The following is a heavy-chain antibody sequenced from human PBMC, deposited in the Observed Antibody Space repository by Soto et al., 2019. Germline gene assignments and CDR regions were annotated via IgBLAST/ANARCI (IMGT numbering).Heavy chain of an antibody. CDR1: GFTFSSYG. J-gene: IGHJ4*02. CDR2: FKSVGAGGTT. D-gene: IGHD5-12*01. CDR3: IWESKFYSSWQ. Sequence: GGSLRLSCAASGFTFSSYGMNWVRQAPGKGLEWVGRFKSVGAGGTTEYAAPVKGRFTLSRDDLQNTMYLQMNSLKTDDTAVYFCIWESKFYSSWQWGWGTLVTVSS. V-gene: IGHV3-15*07.